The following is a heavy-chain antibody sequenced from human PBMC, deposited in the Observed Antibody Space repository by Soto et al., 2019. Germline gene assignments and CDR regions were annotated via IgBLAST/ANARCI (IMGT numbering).Heavy chain of an antibody. D-gene: IGHD3-10*01. CDR2: IIPMSGTS. Sequence: SVKVSCRASGGTFSSYGIHWVRQAPGQGLEWVGGIIPMSGTSNYAQKFQGRVAISVDESTRAAYMELRSLKSEDTAMYYCASENYYGGGSYYRDAFDIWGQGTMVTV. V-gene: IGHV1-69*13. CDR3: ASENYYGGGSYYRDAFDI. J-gene: IGHJ3*02. CDR1: GGTFSSYG.